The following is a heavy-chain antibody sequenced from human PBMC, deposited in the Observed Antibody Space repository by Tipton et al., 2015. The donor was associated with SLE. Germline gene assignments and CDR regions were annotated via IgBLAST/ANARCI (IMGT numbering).Heavy chain of an antibody. J-gene: IGHJ4*02. V-gene: IGHV3-30*19. CDR1: GFNFNMYG. CDR2: LSNDGDDT. D-gene: IGHD5-12*01. CDR3: ARVHGCYDALFVY. Sequence: SLRLSCAASGFNFNMYGFHWVRQAPGKGLEWVAALSNDGDDTLYADSVKGRFTISRDKSKNSLYLQMNSLRTEDTAVYHCARVHGCYDALFVYWGQGTLVSVSS.